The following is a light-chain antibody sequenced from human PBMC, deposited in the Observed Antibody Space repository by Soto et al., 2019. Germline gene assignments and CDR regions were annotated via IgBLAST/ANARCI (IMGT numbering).Light chain of an antibody. Sequence: MVLTQSPGTLSLSPGERATLSCRASQSVSSELAWYQQKPGQAPRLLIYGASTRATGVPARFSGSGSGTEFTLTISSLQSEDFAVYYCQQYNSGPYTFGQGTKVDI. V-gene: IGKV3-15*01. CDR3: QQYNSGPYT. J-gene: IGKJ2*01. CDR2: GAS. CDR1: QSVSSE.